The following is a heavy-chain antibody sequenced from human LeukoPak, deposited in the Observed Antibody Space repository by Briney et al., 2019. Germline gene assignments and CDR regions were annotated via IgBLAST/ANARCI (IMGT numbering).Heavy chain of an antibody. CDR1: GGTFSTYA. V-gene: IGHV1-69*13. Sequence: SVKVSCKASGGTFSTYAINWVRQAPGHGLEWMGGIIPIFGTGNYAQKFQGRVTITADESTSTAYMELSGLRSEDTAVYYCARREGHYYDGSGYYCPFDYWGQGTLVTVSS. CDR3: ARREGHYYDGSGYYCPFDY. J-gene: IGHJ4*02. D-gene: IGHD3-22*01. CDR2: IIPIFGTG.